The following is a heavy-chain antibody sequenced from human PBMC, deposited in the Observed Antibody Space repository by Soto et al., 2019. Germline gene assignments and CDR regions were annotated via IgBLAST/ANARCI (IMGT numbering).Heavy chain of an antibody. CDR2: IHNSGTS. Sequence: PSESLSLTCSVSGGSITNTDYYWDWMRQSPAKGLEWIGYIHNSGTSFYNPSLRGRVTVTLDTSRSQFSLTLASVTAADTAVYYCVREERIAAPQLDYWGQGIPVTVSS. J-gene: IGHJ4*02. V-gene: IGHV4-30-4*01. D-gene: IGHD6-6*01. CDR3: VREERIAAPQLDY. CDR1: GGSITNTDYY.